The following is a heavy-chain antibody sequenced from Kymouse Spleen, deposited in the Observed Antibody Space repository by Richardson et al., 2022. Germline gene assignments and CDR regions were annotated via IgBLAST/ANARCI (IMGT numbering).Heavy chain of an antibody. CDR3: ARGGYYGSGSSFYYYYGMDV. Sequence: QVQLQQSGPGLVKPSQTLSLTCAISGDSVSSNSAAWNWIRQSPSRGLEWLGRTYYRSKWYNDYAVSVKSRITINPDTSKNQFSLQLNSVTPEDTAVYYCARGGYYGSGSSFYYYYGMDVWGQGTTVTVSS. CDR1: GDSVSSNSAA. D-gene: IGHD3-10*01. CDR2: TYYRSKWYN. J-gene: IGHJ6*02. V-gene: IGHV6-1*01.